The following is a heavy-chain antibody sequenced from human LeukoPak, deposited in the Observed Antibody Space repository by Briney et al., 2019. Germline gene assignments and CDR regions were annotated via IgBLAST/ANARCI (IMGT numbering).Heavy chain of an antibody. D-gene: IGHD6-13*01. CDR2: ISQTGST. V-gene: IGHV4-30-2*01. CDR3: ARYSSTWPYWYLDL. J-gene: IGHJ2*01. Sequence: SETLSLTCAVSGGSITNGGYSWSWLRQPPGKGLEWIGYISQTGSTYYKPSLKSRVTISVDRSKNQFSLNLTSVTAADTAVYYCARYSSTWPYWYLDLWGRGTLVTVSS. CDR1: GGSITNGGYS.